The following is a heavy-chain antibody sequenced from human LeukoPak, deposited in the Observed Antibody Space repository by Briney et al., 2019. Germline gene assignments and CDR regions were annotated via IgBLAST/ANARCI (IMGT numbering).Heavy chain of an antibody. J-gene: IGHJ3*02. CDR3: ARERGRLTMVRGGYDAFDI. CDR2: ISTYNGHT. V-gene: IGHV1-18*01. CDR1: GYTFSNYG. D-gene: IGHD3-10*01. Sequence: ASVKVSCKASGYTFSNYGVSWVRQAPGQGLEWMGWISTYNGHTKYAQKFQGRVTMTTDTSTNTAYMEVRRLRFDDTALYYCARERGRLTMVRGGYDAFDIWGQGTMVTVSS.